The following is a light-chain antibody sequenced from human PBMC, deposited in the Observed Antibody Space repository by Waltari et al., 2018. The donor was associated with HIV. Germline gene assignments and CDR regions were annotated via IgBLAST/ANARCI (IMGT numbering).Light chain of an antibody. CDR2: GAS. V-gene: IGKV3-20*01. Sequence: ELVYTQSPGTLSLSPGASAPLFCRASQTNSNDYLVWYHQRPGQAPRLLIYGASSRATGIPGRFSGSGSGTDFTLTITRLEPEDVAVYYCQQYHTTPLTFGQGTRLEIK. J-gene: IGKJ5*01. CDR3: QQYHTTPLT. CDR1: QTNSNDY.